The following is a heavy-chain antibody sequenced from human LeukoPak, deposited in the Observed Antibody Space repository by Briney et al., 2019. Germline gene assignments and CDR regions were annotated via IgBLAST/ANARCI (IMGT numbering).Heavy chain of an antibody. D-gene: IGHD3-10*01. CDR3: ARGYWDDGGYYFDY. CDR1: GGSISSYY. CDR2: IYYSGST. V-gene: IGHV4-59*01. J-gene: IGHJ4*02. Sequence: NASETLSLTCTVSGGSISSYYWSWIRQPPGKGLEWIGYIYYSGSTNYNPSLKSRVTISVDTSKNQFFLKLSSVTAADTAVYYCARGYWDDGGYYFDYWGQGTLVTVSS.